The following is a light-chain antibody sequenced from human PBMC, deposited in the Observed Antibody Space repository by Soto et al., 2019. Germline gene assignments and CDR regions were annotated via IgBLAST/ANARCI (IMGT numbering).Light chain of an antibody. CDR2: GAS. CDR1: QSVSSDH. CDR3: QQYGSSSEIT. J-gene: IGKJ5*01. Sequence: EIALTQSPATLSLSPGERATLSCRTSQSVSSDHLAWYQQKPGQAPRLLIYGASNRAAGFPDRFSGSGSGTDFTLTISGLEPEDCAVYYCQQYGSSSEITFGQGTRLEIK. V-gene: IGKV3-20*01.